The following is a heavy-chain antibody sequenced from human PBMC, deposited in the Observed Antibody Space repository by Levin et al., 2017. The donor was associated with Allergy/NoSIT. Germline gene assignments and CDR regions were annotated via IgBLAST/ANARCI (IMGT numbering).Heavy chain of an antibody. D-gene: IGHD4-17*01. CDR3: ARDRTTVTTYAMGY. CDR1: GYSFTNYA. V-gene: IGHV1-3*01. J-gene: IGHJ4*02. CDR2: INAGNDNT. Sequence: ASVKVSCKASGYSFTNYAMHWVRQAPGQRLEWMGRINAGNDNTKYSQKFQGRVTITWDTSARTAYMDLSSLRSEDTAVYYCARDRTTVTTYAMGYWGQGTLVTVSS.